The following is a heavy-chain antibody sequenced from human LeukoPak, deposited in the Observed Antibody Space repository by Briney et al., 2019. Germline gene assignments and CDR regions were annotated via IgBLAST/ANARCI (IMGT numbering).Heavy chain of an antibody. CDR3: AKRGVVIRVILVGFHKEAYYFDS. J-gene: IGHJ4*02. CDR2: ISGSGGST. Sequence: GGSLTLSCAVSGITLSNYGMSWVRQAPGKGLEWVSGISGSGGSTNYADSVQGRFTISRDNPNHTLFLQMNSLRADDTAVYFCAKRGVVIRVILVGFHKEAYYFDSWGQGALVTVSS. CDR1: GITLSNYG. D-gene: IGHD3-22*01. V-gene: IGHV3-23*01.